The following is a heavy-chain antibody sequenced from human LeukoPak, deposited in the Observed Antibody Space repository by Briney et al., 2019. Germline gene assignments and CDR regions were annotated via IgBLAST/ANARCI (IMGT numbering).Heavy chain of an antibody. V-gene: IGHV3-66*01. CDR1: GFTSSSYA. J-gene: IGHJ3*02. Sequence: GGSLRLSCAASGFTSSSYAMNWVRQAPGKGLEWVSVIYSGGSTYYADSVKGRFTISRDNSKNTLYLQMNSLRAEDTAVYYCARDVVATSDAFDIWGQGTMVTVSS. D-gene: IGHD5-12*01. CDR3: ARDVVATSDAFDI. CDR2: IYSGGST.